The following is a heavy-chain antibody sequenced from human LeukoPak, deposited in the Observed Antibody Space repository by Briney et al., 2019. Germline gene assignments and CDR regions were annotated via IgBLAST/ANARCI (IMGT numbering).Heavy chain of an antibody. CDR1: GFTVSSNY. CDR3: ARGGVGYCSSTSCYRWFDP. Sequence: GGSLRLSCAASGFTVSSNYMSWVRQAPGKGLEWVSVIYSDGRTYYADSVKGRFTISRDNSKNTLYLETNSLRAEDTAVYYCARGGVGYCSSTSCYRWFDPWGQGTLVTVSS. CDR2: IYSDGRT. J-gene: IGHJ5*02. V-gene: IGHV3-53*01. D-gene: IGHD2-2*01.